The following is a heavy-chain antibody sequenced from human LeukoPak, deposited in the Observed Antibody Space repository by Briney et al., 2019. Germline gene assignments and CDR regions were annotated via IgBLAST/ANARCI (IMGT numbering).Heavy chain of an antibody. J-gene: IGHJ6*02. CDR3: AGDIPVGVGMDV. V-gene: IGHV3-33*01. CDR1: GFTFSSYG. D-gene: IGHD3-10*01. CDR2: IWYDGSNK. Sequence: GGSLRLSCAASGFTFSSYGMHWVRQALGKGLEWVAVIWYDGSNKYYADSVKGRFTISRDNSKNTLYLQMNSLRAKDTAVYYCAGDIPVGVGMDVWGQGTTVTVSS.